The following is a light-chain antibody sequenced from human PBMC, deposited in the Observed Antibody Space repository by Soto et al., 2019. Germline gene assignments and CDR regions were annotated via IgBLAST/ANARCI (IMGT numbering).Light chain of an antibody. CDR3: QPHHTAPGT. V-gene: IGKV1-33*01. CDR1: QSISNY. CDR2: DAS. Sequence: ITCRASQSISNYLNWYQQKPGKAPKLLIYDASNLETGVPSRFIGIGSGTDFKLAIRSLHSEETAIYYCQPHHTAPGTLGGGTKVDIK. J-gene: IGKJ4*01.